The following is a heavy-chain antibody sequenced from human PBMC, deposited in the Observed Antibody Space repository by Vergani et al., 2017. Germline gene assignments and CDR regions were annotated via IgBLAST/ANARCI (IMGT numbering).Heavy chain of an antibody. CDR1: GGSIINTYY. CDR2: VRYNGNT. Sequence: QPQLLASGPGLVKPSETLSLTCFVSGGSIINTYYWGWIRQSPGKGLEWIGSVRYNGNTYYNPSLKSRVTISVDTSKNQFSVKLSSVTAADTAVYYCTRSRHLLEGTDNWFDPWGQGALVTVSS. V-gene: IGHV4-39*01. D-gene: IGHD1-1*01. J-gene: IGHJ5*02. CDR3: TRSRHLLEGTDNWFDP.